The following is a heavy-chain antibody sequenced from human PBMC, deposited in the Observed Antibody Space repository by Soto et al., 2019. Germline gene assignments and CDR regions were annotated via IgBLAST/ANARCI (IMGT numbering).Heavy chain of an antibody. Sequence: SETLSLTCAVSGYSISSSNWWGWIRQPPGKGLEWIGYIYYSGSTYYNPSLKSRVTMSVDTSKNQFSLKLSSVTAVDTAVYYCARRAVGVENYYYMDVWGKGTTVTVSS. J-gene: IGHJ6*03. D-gene: IGHD3-10*01. CDR1: GYSISSSNW. CDR2: IYYSGST. V-gene: IGHV4-28*01. CDR3: ARRAVGVENYYYMDV.